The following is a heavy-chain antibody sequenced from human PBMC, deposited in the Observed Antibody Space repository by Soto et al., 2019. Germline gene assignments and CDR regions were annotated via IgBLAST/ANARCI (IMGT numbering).Heavy chain of an antibody. Sequence: QVQLVESGGGVVQPGRSLRLSCAASGFTFSSYGMHWVRQAPGKGLAWVAVIWYDGSNKYYADSVKGRFTISRDNSKNTLYLQMNSLRAEDTAVYYCAREDSGYLVYCGQGTLVTVSS. CDR3: AREDSGYLVY. J-gene: IGHJ4*02. CDR2: IWYDGSNK. D-gene: IGHD5-12*01. CDR1: GFTFSSYG. V-gene: IGHV3-33*01.